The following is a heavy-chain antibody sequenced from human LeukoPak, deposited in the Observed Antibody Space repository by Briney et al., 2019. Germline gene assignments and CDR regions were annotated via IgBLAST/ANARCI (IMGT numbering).Heavy chain of an antibody. V-gene: IGHV3-33*05. CDR3: ARDDYNWNVDAFHI. D-gene: IGHD1-20*01. J-gene: IGHJ3*02. Sequence: GGSLRLSCATSGFTFNSFGMHWARQAPGTGLEWVAFISYDGSNKDYADSVKGRFTISRDNSKNTLFLQMNSLRAEDTAVYYCARDDYNWNVDAFHIWGQGTMVTVSS. CDR1: GFTFNSFG. CDR2: ISYDGSNK.